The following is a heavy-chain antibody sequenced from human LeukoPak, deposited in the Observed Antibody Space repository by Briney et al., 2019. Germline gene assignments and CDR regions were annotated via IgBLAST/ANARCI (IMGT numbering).Heavy chain of an antibody. CDR1: GFTLSSYA. V-gene: IGHV3-21*01. CDR2: ISSSSSDI. Sequence: GGSLRLSCTGSGFTLSSYAMNWVRRAPGQGLEWVSSISSSSSDIYYTDSVKGRFTISRDNAKNSLYLQMNSLRAEDTAVYYCVTDYGGSSGAFDIWGQGTMFTVSS. J-gene: IGHJ3*02. CDR3: VTDYGGSSGAFDI. D-gene: IGHD4-23*01.